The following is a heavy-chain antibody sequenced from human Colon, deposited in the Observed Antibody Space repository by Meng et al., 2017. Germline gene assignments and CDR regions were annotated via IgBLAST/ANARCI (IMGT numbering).Heavy chain of an antibody. CDR2: ISSSTSYI. CDR1: GFTFSSYS. V-gene: IGHV3-21*01. Sequence: EVQLVESGGGLVQPGGSLRLSCAASGFTFSSYSMNWVRQAPGKGLEWVSSISSSTSYIYYADSVKGRFTISRDNVKNALYLQMNSLRAEDTAVYFCARVIQMATIAPGDYWGQGTLVTVSS. D-gene: IGHD5-24*01. CDR3: ARVIQMATIAPGDY. J-gene: IGHJ4*02.